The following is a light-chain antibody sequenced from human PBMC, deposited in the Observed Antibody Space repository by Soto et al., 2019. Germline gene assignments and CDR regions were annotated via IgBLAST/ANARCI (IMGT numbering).Light chain of an antibody. Sequence: EIVLTQSPGTLSLSPGERATLSCRASQSVSSSNLAWYQQKPGQAPRVLISGASTRATGIPDRFSGSGPGTDFTLTISRLGPEDFAVYYCQQYGSSPITFGQGTRLDIK. CDR3: QQYGSSPIT. CDR1: QSVSSSN. CDR2: GAS. J-gene: IGKJ5*01. V-gene: IGKV3-20*01.